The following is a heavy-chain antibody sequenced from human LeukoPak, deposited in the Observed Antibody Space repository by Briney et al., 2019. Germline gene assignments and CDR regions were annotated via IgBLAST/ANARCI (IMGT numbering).Heavy chain of an antibody. V-gene: IGHV1-69*01. CDR3: ARGPSYYDFWSGYSNWFDP. D-gene: IGHD3-3*01. Sequence: SVKVSCKASGGTFSSYAISWVRQAPGQRLEWMGGIIPIFGTANYAQKFQGRVTITADESTSTAYMELSSLRSEDTAVYYCARGPSYYDFWSGYSNWFDPWGQGTLLTVSS. CDR2: IIPIFGTA. CDR1: GGTFSSYA. J-gene: IGHJ5*02.